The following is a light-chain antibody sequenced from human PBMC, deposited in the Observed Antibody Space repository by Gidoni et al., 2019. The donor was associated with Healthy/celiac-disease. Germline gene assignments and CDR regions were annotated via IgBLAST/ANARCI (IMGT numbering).Light chain of an antibody. J-gene: IGKJ4*01. CDR2: AAS. V-gene: IGKV1-39*01. CDR3: QQSYSTPLT. CDR1: QSISSY. Sequence: DIQMNQYPSSLSASVGDRVTITCRASQSISSYLNWYQQKPGKAPKLLIYAASSLQSGVPSRFSGSGSGTDFTLTISSLQPEDFATYYCQQSYSTPLTFXGXTKVXIK.